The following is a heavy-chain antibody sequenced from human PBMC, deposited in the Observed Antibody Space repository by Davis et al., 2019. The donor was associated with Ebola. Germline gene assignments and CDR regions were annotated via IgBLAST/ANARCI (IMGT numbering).Heavy chain of an antibody. CDR2: IDWDDDK. J-gene: IGHJ4*02. CDR1: GGYISGYY. V-gene: IGHV2-70*11. Sequence: TLSLTCTVSGGYISGYYWSWIRQPPGKALEWLARIDWDDDKYYSTSLKTRLTISKDTSKNQVVLTMTNMDPVDTATYFDYWGQGTLVTVSS. CDR3: Y.